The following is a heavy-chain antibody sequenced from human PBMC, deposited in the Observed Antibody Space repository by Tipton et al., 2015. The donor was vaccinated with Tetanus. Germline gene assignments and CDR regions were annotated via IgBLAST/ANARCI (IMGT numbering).Heavy chain of an antibody. CDR3: ARANNEFPKKGPFDS. CDR2: ILYGGST. D-gene: IGHD1-1*01. J-gene: IGHJ4*02. V-gene: IGHV4-61*01. Sequence: GLVKPSETLSLTCTVSGGSVSSGSYYWSWVRQPPGKGLEYIGYILYGGSTHYNPSLKSRLTMSADPAKNQFSLRLTSVTAADTAAYYCARANNEFPKKGPFDSWGQGSLVIVSA. CDR1: GGSVSSGSYY.